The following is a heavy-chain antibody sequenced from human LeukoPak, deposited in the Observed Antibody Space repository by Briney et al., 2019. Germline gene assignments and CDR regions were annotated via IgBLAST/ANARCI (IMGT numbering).Heavy chain of an antibody. D-gene: IGHD6-13*01. Sequence: ALVKVSCKASGYAFTRYGISWVRQAPGQGLDWMGWINTYSGDTKYAQRLQGRVTLTTDTSTNTVYMELRSLRSDDTAVYYCAREQDGAASVDYFCYGLDVWGQGTTVTVSS. CDR2: INTYSGDT. CDR3: AREQDGAASVDYFCYGLDV. V-gene: IGHV1-18*01. CDR1: GYAFTRYG. J-gene: IGHJ6*02.